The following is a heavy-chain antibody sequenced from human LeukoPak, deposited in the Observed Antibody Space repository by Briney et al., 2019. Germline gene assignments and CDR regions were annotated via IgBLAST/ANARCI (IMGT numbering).Heavy chain of an antibody. Sequence: GGSLRLSCAASGFTFSSYWMSWVRQAPGKGLEWVGRIKAKAHGGTIEYAAPVKGRFTISRDDSKNTLYLQMNSLKTEDTAVYYCTTDGVGVEGATYDNWGQGTLVTVSS. CDR3: TTDGVGVEGATYDN. V-gene: IGHV3-15*01. J-gene: IGHJ4*02. CDR2: IKAKAHGGTI. D-gene: IGHD1-26*01. CDR1: GFTFSSYW.